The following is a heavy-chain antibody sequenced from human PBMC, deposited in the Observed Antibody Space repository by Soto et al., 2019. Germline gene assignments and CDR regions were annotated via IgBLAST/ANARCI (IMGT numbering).Heavy chain of an antibody. CDR2: ISSGSSAI. J-gene: IGHJ4*02. D-gene: IGHD4-17*01. V-gene: IGHV3-48*02. CDR3: ARAALYGYDY. CDR1: GFIFSNYA. Sequence: EVQLVESGGGLVQPGGSLGLSCAASGFIFSNYAMNWVRQAPGKGLEWVSYISSGSSAIYYADSVKGRFTISRDNAKNSLYLQMNSLRDEDTAVYYCARAALYGYDYWGQGTLVTVSS.